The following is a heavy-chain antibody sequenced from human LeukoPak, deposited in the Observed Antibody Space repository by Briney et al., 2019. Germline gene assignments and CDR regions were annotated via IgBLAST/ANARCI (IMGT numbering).Heavy chain of an antibody. J-gene: IGHJ2*01. Sequence: PGGSLRLSCAASGFTFSSYAMHWVRQAPGKGLEWVAVISYDGSNKYYADSAKGRFTISRDNSKNTLYLQMNSLRAEDTAVYYCARDLRSYWYFDLWGRGTLVTVSS. V-gene: IGHV3-30*04. CDR3: ARDLRSYWYFDL. CDR1: GFTFSSYA. CDR2: ISYDGSNK.